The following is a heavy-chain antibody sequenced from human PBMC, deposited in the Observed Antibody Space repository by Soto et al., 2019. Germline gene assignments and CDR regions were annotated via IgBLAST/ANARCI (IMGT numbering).Heavy chain of an antibody. D-gene: IGHD6-6*01. J-gene: IGHJ6*02. CDR3: ARPLPSYSSSSVSPFEYYGMDV. V-gene: IGHV1-69*13. CDR2: IIPIFGTA. CDR1: GGTFSSYA. Sequence: ASVKVSCKASGGTFSSYAISWVRQAPGQGLEWMGGIIPIFGTANYAQKFQGRVTITADESTSTAYMELSSLRSEDTAVYYCARPLPSYSSSSVSPFEYYGMDVWGQGTTVTVSS.